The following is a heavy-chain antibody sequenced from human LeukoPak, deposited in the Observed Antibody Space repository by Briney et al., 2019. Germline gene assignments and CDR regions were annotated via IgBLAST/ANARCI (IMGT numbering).Heavy chain of an antibody. CDR2: ISSSGSTI. D-gene: IGHD4-23*01. J-gene: IGHJ6*03. CDR1: GFTFSSYE. V-gene: IGHV3-48*03. Sequence: PGGSLRLSCAASGFTFSSYEMNWVRQAPGKGLEWVSYISSSGSTIYYADSVKGRFTISRDNARNSLYLQMNSLRAEDTALYYCARDGDTVLTRGYYYYMDVWGKGTTVTVSS. CDR3: ARDGDTVLTRGYYYYMDV.